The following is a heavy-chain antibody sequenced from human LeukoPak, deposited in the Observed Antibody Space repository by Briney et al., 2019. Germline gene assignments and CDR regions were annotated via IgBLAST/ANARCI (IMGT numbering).Heavy chain of an antibody. CDR3: AKSGLGPPSGTD. V-gene: IGHV3-23*01. D-gene: IGHD1-14*01. CDR1: GLTFSSYA. Sequence: GGSLRLSCAASGLTFSSYAMHWVRQAPGKGLEWVSAISGSGGSTYYADSVKGRFTISRDNSKNTLYLQMNSLRAEDTAVYYCAKSGLGPPSGTDWGRGTLVTVSS. CDR2: ISGSGGST. J-gene: IGHJ4*02.